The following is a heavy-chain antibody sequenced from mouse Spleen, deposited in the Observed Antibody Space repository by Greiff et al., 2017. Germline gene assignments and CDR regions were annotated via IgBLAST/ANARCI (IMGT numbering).Heavy chain of an antibody. J-gene: IGHJ4*01. D-gene: IGHD4-1*01. CDR3: ARKGLGLGAMDY. CDR1: GFSLTNYA. CDR2: IWSDGST. Sequence: VQRVESGPGLVAPSQSLSITCTVSGFSLTNYAVHWVRQSPGKGLEWLGVIWSDGSTDYNAAFISRLSISKDNSKSQVFFKMNSLQADDTAIYYCARKGLGLGAMDYWGQGTSVTVSS. V-gene: IGHV2-4-1*01.